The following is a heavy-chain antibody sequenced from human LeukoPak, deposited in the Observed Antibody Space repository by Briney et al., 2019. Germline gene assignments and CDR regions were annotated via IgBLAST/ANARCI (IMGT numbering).Heavy chain of an antibody. CDR2: IIPNLGTT. CDR1: GYTFTSYD. Sequence: ASVTVSCKASGYTFTSYDINWVRQAPGQGLEWMGRIIPNLGTTNRAQNFQDRVTLTADKSTNTAYMELTSLTSDDTAVYYCATTNDGGGYQWGDFFDFWGQGTLVTVSS. V-gene: IGHV1-69*04. CDR3: ATTNDGGGYQWGDFFDF. J-gene: IGHJ4*02. D-gene: IGHD3-22*01.